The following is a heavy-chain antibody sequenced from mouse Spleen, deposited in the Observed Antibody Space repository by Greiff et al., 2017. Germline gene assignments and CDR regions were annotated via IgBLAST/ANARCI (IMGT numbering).Heavy chain of an antibody. Sequence: EVHLVESGGGLVKPGGSLKLSCAASGFTFSSYAMSWVRQTPEKRLEWVATISDGGSYTYYPDNVKGRFTISRDNAKNNLYLQMSHLKSEDTAMYYCARGHYAMDYWGQGTSVTVSS. J-gene: IGHJ4*01. V-gene: IGHV5-4*01. CDR2: ISDGGSYT. CDR1: GFTFSSYA. CDR3: ARGHYAMDY.